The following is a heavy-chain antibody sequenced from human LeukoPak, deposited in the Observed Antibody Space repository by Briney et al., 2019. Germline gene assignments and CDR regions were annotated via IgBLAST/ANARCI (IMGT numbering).Heavy chain of an antibody. CDR3: ARDRKVGATTPLGY. J-gene: IGHJ4*02. Sequence: GASVKVSCKASGYTVTRYYMHWVRQAPGQGLEWMGIINPSGGSTSYTQKFQGRVTMTRDTSTSTVYMELSSLRSEDTAVYYCARDRKVGATTPLGYWGQGTLVTVSS. CDR2: INPSGGST. V-gene: IGHV1-46*01. CDR1: GYTVTRYY. D-gene: IGHD1-26*01.